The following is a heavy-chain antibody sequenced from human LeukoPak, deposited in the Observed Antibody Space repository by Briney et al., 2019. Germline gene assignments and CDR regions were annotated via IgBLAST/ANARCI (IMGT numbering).Heavy chain of an antibody. V-gene: IGHV3-21*01. CDR3: ARDIVVVPAASFGF. CDR2: ISRRSDYI. Sequence: GGSLRLSCAASGFTFSSYTMHWVRQAPGKGLEWVSSISRRSDYIYYGDSVKGRFTISRDNARNLVYLQMNSLRVEDTAVYYCARDIVVVPAASFGFWGQGTLVTVSS. D-gene: IGHD2-2*01. CDR1: GFTFSSYT. J-gene: IGHJ4*02.